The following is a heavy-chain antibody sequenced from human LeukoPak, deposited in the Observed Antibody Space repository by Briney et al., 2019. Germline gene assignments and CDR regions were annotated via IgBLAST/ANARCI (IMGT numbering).Heavy chain of an antibody. J-gene: IGHJ6*03. D-gene: IGHD6-19*01. CDR1: GGSISSYY. Sequence: PSETLSLTCTVSGGSISSYYWSWIRQPPGKGLEWIGYIYYSGSTNYNPSFKSRVTISVDTSKNQFSLKLSSVTAADTAVYYCARGESGWAYYYYYYMDVWGKGTTVTVSS. V-gene: IGHV4-59*01. CDR2: IYYSGST. CDR3: ARGESGWAYYYYYYMDV.